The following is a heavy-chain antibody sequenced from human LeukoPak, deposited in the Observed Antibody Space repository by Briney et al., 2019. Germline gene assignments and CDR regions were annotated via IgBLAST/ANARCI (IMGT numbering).Heavy chain of an antibody. Sequence: PGRSLRLSCAASGFTFDDYAMHWVRQAPGKGLEWVSGISWNRGSIGYADSVKGRFTISRDNAKNSLYLQMNSLRAEDTALYYCAKDRKYCSGGSCYRVGFDYWGQGTLVTVSS. CDR1: GFTFDDYA. CDR3: AKDRKYCSGGSCYRVGFDY. CDR2: ISWNRGSI. D-gene: IGHD2-15*01. J-gene: IGHJ4*02. V-gene: IGHV3-9*01.